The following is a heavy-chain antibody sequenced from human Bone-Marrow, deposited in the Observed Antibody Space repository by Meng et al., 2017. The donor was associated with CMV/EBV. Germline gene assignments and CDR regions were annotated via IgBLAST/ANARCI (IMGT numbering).Heavy chain of an antibody. CDR3: AKGLGYSSSGGGIDY. V-gene: IGHV3-30-3*01. CDR2: ILYDGSNK. Sequence: GGSLRLSCEASGFTFSSYAMHWVRQAPGKGLEWVAIILYDGSNKDYADSVKGRFTISRDNSKNTLYLQMNSLRAEDTAMYYCAKGLGYSSSGGGIDYWGQGTLVTVSS. CDR1: GFTFSSYA. D-gene: IGHD6-6*01. J-gene: IGHJ4*02.